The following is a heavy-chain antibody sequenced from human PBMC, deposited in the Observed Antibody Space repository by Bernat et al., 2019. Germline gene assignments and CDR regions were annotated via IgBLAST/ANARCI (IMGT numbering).Heavy chain of an antibody. Sequence: QVQLVQSGAEVKKPGASVKVSCKASGYTFTGYYMHWVRQAPGQGLEWMGRINPNSGGTNYAQKLQGRVTMTRDTSISTAYMELSRLRSDDTAVYYCARASGYCSGGSCYSQGYFDYWGQGTLVTVSS. CDR1: GYTFTGYY. CDR2: INPNSGGT. CDR3: ARASGYCSGGSCYSQGYFDY. D-gene: IGHD2-15*01. J-gene: IGHJ4*02. V-gene: IGHV1-2*06.